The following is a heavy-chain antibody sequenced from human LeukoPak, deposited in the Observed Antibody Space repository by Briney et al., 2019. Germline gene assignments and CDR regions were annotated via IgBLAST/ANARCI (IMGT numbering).Heavy chain of an antibody. D-gene: IGHD1-26*01. CDR1: GFTFSSYG. V-gene: IGHV3-30*03. Sequence: GGSLRLSCAASGFTFSSYGMHWVRQAPGKGLEWVAVISYDGSNKYYADSVKGRFTISGDNSKNTLYLQMNSLRAEDTAVYYCVKLPDYYYGMDVWGQGTTVTVSS. J-gene: IGHJ6*02. CDR3: VKLPDYYYGMDV. CDR2: ISYDGSNK.